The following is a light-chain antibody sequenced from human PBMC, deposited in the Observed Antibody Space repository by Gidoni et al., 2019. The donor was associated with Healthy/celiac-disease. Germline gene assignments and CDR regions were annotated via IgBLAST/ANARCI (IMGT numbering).Light chain of an antibody. CDR1: SSNIGAGYD. CDR2: GNS. CDR3: QSYDSSRSGWV. J-gene: IGLJ3*02. Sequence: QSVLTPPPSLSGAPGPRVTISCTGSSSNIGAGYDVHWYQQLPGTAPKLLIYGNSNRPAGVPDRFSGSKSGTSAALAITGLQAEDEADYYCQSYDSSRSGWVFGGGTKLTVL. V-gene: IGLV1-40*01.